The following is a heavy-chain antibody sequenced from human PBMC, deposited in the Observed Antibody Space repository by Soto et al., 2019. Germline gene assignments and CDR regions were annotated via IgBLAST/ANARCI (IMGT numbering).Heavy chain of an antibody. Sequence: SETLSLTCTVSGGSISTYYWSCIRQPPWKGLEWIVYIFYSGSASFSPALKSRVSISVDASKSQFSLKLRSVTAADTAVYYCARNQHPPLSFHYPGQAPLLTLSS. D-gene: IGHD2-21*01. J-gene: IGHJ4*02. CDR1: GGSISTYY. CDR3: ARNQHPPLSFHY. V-gene: IGHV4-59*01. CDR2: IFYSGSA.